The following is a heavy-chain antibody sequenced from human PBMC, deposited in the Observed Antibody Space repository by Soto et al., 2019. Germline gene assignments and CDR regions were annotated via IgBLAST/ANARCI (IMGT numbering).Heavy chain of an antibody. D-gene: IGHD3-22*01. J-gene: IGHJ4*02. V-gene: IGHV6-1*01. CDR1: GDSVSSNSAA. CDR2: TYYRSKWYN. CDR3: ARVRIKYDSSGYYFNYFDY. Sequence: SQTLSFTCAISGDSVSSNSAAWNWIRQSPSRGLEWLGRTYYRSKWYNDYAVSVKSRITINPDTSKNQFSLQLNSVTPEDTAVYYCARVRIKYDSSGYYFNYFDYWGQGTLVTVSS.